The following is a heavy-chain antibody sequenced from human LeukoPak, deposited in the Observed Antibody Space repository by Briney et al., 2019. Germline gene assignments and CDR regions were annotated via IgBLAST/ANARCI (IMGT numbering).Heavy chain of an antibody. CDR1: GGSISTYY. V-gene: IGHV4-59*01. Sequence: SETLSLTCTVSGGSISTYYWNWIRQPPGKGLEWIGYVYYSGNTNYNPSLKSRVTISLDASKNQFSLKVSSVTAADTAVYYCARRAASAIVYYYFYMDVWGKGTTVTVSS. D-gene: IGHD2-2*02. J-gene: IGHJ6*03. CDR2: VYYSGNT. CDR3: ARRAASAIVYYYFYMDV.